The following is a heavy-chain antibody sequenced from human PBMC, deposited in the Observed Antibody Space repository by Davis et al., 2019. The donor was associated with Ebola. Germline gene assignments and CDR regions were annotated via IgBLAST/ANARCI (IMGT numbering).Heavy chain of an antibody. J-gene: IGHJ4*02. V-gene: IGHV3-48*03. D-gene: IGHD3-22*01. CDR1: GFTFSSYE. CDR3: ATLYYDSSGYYEEVDY. Sequence: GGSLRLSCAASGFTFSSYEMNWVRQAPGKGLEWVSYISNSGSTIYYADSVKGRFTISRDNAKHSLYLQMNSLRAEDTAVYYCATLYYDSSGYYEEVDYWGQGTLVTVSS. CDR2: ISNSGSTI.